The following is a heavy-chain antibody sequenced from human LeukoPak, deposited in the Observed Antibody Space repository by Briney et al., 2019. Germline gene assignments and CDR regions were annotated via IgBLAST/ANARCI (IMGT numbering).Heavy chain of an antibody. J-gene: IGHJ1*01. Sequence: SETQSLTCTVSGGSISSYYWSWIRQPPGKGLEWIGYIYYSGSTNYNPSLKSRVTISVYTSKNQFSLKLSSVTAADTAVYYCARLKYYYDSSGYRAEYFQHWGQGTLVTVSS. V-gene: IGHV4-59*01. CDR1: GGSISSYY. CDR2: IYYSGST. CDR3: ARLKYYYDSSGYRAEYFQH. D-gene: IGHD3-22*01.